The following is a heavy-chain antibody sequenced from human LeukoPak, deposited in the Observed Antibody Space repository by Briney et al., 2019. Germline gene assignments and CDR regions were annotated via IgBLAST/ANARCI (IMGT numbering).Heavy chain of an antibody. CDR3: AKGAAAGIFGVPSGY. CDR2: ISGSGGRT. D-gene: IGHD6-13*01. Sequence: SGGSLRLSCAASGFTFSSYAMTWGRQAPGKGLEWVSGISGSGGRTNYADSVKGRFNISRDNSKNTLYLQMNSLRAEDTAVYYCAKGAAAGIFGVPSGYWGQGTLVTVSS. V-gene: IGHV3-23*01. J-gene: IGHJ4*02. CDR1: GFTFSSYA.